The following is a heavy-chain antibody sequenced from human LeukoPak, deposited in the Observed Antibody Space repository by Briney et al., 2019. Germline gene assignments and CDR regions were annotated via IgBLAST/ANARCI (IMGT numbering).Heavy chain of an antibody. Sequence: EASVKVSCKASGGTFSSYAISWVRQAPGQGLEWMGGIIPIFGTANYAQKFQGRVTITTDESTSTAYMELSSLRSEDTAVYYCARVHLSGDYFDYWGQGTLVTVSS. J-gene: IGHJ4*02. CDR1: GGTFSSYA. CDR2: IIPIFGTA. D-gene: IGHD2/OR15-2a*01. CDR3: ARVHLSGDYFDY. V-gene: IGHV1-69*05.